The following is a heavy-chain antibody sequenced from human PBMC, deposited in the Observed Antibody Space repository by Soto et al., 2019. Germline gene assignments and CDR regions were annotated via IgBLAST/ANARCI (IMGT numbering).Heavy chain of an antibody. CDR2: ISGSGGST. Sequence: EVQLLESGGGLVQPGGSLRLSCAASGFTFSSYAMSWVRQAPGKGLEWVSAISGSGGSTYYADSVKSRFTIARDNSKNTLYLQMNSLRAEDTAVSSCEKAVGFLLYWGPGNLVTVSS. V-gene: IGHV3-23*01. CDR1: GFTFSSYA. J-gene: IGHJ4*02. CDR3: EKAVGFLLY.